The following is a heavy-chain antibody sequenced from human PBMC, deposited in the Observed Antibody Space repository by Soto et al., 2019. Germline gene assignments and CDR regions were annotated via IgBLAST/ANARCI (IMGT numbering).Heavy chain of an antibody. D-gene: IGHD2-21*02. CDR1: GYSISGPYY. V-gene: IGHV4-38-2*02. J-gene: IGHJ4*01. CDR3: AKVHVMVVAGSTFDY. CDR2: IYHGGTT. Sequence: PSETLSLTCSVSGYSISGPYYWAWIRQPPGKGPEWIASIYHGGTTFYNPSLKSRITISVDTSNNQFSLKLTSVTAADTAVYYCAKVHVMVVAGSTFDYWGHGTLVTVS.